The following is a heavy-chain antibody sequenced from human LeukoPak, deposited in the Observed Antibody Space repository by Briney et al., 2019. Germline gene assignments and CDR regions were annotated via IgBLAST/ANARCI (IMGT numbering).Heavy chain of an antibody. CDR2: ISSSSSTI. CDR3: ASPGPISSGDALDI. J-gene: IGHJ3*02. Sequence: GGSLRLSCAASGFTFSSYSMNWVRQAPGKGLEWVSYISSSSSTIYYADSVKGRFTISRDNAMNSLYLQMNSLRDEDTAVYYCASPGPISSGDALDIWGQGTMVTVSS. CDR1: GFTFSSYS. D-gene: IGHD3-22*01. V-gene: IGHV3-48*02.